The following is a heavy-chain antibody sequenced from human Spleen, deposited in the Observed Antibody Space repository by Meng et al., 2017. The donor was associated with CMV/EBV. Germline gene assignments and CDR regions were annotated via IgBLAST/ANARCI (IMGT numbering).Heavy chain of an antibody. CDR1: GFTVSGNY. CDR2: IHSDGDT. V-gene: IGHV3-66*02. J-gene: IGHJ4*02. Sequence: LSLTCEVSGFTVSGNYMSWVRQAPGEGLEWVSVIHSDGDTYYADSVKGRFTISRDNSKDTLFLQMDSLRTEDTAVYYCARSVYDFWSGYYFDYWGQGTLVTVSS. CDR3: ARSVYDFWSGYYFDY. D-gene: IGHD3-3*01.